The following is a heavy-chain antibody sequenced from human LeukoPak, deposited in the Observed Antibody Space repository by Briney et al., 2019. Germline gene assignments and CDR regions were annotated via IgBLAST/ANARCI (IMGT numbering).Heavy chain of an antibody. D-gene: IGHD5-18*01. V-gene: IGHV7-4-1*02. Sequence: ASVKVSCKASGYTVTSYAMNWVRQAPGQGLEWMGWINTNTGNPTYAQGFTGRFVFSLDTSVSTAYLQISSLKAEDTAVYYCARDQGLESSGYSYGVSFDYWGQGTLVTVSS. J-gene: IGHJ4*02. CDR1: GYTVTSYA. CDR3: ARDQGLESSGYSYGVSFDY. CDR2: INTNTGNP.